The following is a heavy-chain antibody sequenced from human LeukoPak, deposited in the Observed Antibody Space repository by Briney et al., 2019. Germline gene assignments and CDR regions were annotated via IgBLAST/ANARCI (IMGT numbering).Heavy chain of an antibody. Sequence: GGSLRLSCAGSGFTFSSYSMNWVRQAPGKGLEWVSSMGRCCIKGYYADSVKGRFIISRDNAKNSLFLQMNSLRAEDSALYYCVRELGAPAVGAFDLWGQGTLVTVSS. CDR3: VRELGAPAVGAFDL. D-gene: IGHD1-26*01. J-gene: IGHJ3*01. CDR1: GFTFSSYS. V-gene: IGHV3-21*01. CDR2: MGRCCIKG.